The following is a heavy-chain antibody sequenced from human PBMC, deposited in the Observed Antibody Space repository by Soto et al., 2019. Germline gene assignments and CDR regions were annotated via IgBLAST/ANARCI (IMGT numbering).Heavy chain of an antibody. J-gene: IGHJ5*02. CDR1: GFTFTSSA. D-gene: IGHD3-10*01. CDR3: AAAYYGSGSYWFDP. Sequence: QMQLVQSGPEVKKPGTSVKVSCKASGFTFTSSAVQWVRQARGQRLEWIGWIVVGSSNTNYAQKFQERVTITRDMSTSTAYMELSSLRSEDTAVYYCAAAYYGSGSYWFDPWGQGTLVTVSS. V-gene: IGHV1-58*01. CDR2: IVVGSSNT.